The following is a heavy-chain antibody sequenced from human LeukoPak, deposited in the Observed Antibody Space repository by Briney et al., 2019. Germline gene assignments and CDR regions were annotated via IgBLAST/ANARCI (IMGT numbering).Heavy chain of an antibody. CDR2: IKQDGSEK. CDR1: GFTFSSYW. J-gene: IGHJ5*02. V-gene: IGHV3-7*01. Sequence: PGGSLRLSCAASGFTFSSYWMSWVRQAPGKGLEWVANIKQDGSEKYYVDSVKGRFTISRDNAKNSLYLQMNSLRAEDMAVYYCARGASTVTARGVFDRWGQGTLVTVSS. CDR3: ARGASTVTARGVFDR. D-gene: IGHD4-17*01.